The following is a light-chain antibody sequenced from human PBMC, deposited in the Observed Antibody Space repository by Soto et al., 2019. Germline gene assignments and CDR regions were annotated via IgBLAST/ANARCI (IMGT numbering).Light chain of an antibody. CDR1: SNDIGLYNY. V-gene: IGLV2-14*01. CDR3: SSYTLSSTWV. J-gene: IGLJ3*02. CDR2: EVT. Sequence: QSVLTQPASVSGSPGQSITISCTGTSNDIGLYNYVSWYQQHPGKAPKLVIYEVTYRPSVVSDRFSGSKSDNTASLTISGLQAEDEADYYCSSYTLSSTWVFGGGTKLTVL.